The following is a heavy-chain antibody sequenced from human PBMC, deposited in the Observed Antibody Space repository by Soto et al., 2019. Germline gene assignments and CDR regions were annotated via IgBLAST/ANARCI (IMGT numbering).Heavy chain of an antibody. V-gene: IGHV1-69*13. J-gene: IGHJ3*02. CDR1: GGTFSSHA. Sequence: GASVKVSCKASGGTFSSHAISWVRQAPGQGLEWMGGIIPIFGTANHAQKFQGRVTITADESTSTAYMELSSLRSEDTAVYYCARIITMVRGAQRAYDAFDIWGQGTMVTVSS. CDR2: IIPIFGTA. D-gene: IGHD3-10*01. CDR3: ARIITMVRGAQRAYDAFDI.